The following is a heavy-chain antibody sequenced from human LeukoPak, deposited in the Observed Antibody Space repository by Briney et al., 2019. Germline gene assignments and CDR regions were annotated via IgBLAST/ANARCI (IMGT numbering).Heavy chain of an antibody. CDR2: FDPEDGET. CDR1: GYTFTEYY. CDR3: ATDGIAAAGIDY. Sequence: GASVKVSCKASGYTFTEYYIQWVRLAPGKGLEWMGGFDPEDGETIYAQKFQGRVTMTEDTSTDTAYMELSSLRSEDTAVYYCATDGIAAAGIDYWGQGTLVTVSS. V-gene: IGHV1-24*01. J-gene: IGHJ4*02. D-gene: IGHD6-13*01.